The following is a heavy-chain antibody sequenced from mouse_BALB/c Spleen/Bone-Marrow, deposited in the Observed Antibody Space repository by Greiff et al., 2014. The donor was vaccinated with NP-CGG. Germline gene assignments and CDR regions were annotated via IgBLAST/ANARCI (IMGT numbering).Heavy chain of an antibody. D-gene: IGHD2-3*01. CDR2: INPESSTI. J-gene: IGHJ3*01. CDR1: GFDFSRYW. V-gene: IGHV4-1*02. Sequence: DVKLQESGGGLVQPGGSLKLSCAASGFDFSRYWMTWVRQAPGKGLEWIGEINPESSTINYTPSLEDKFISSRDNAKNTLYLQMSKVRSEDTALYYCAGNGYYGWIAYWGQGTLVTVSA. CDR3: AGNGYYGWIAY.